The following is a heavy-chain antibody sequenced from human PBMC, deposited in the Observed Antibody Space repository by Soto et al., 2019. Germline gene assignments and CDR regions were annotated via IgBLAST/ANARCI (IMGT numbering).Heavy chain of an antibody. CDR1: GVSISSDYYF. Sequence: SVTLSLTCRVSGVSISSDYYFLTWIRQSPGKCLELMGYIFHSGTTYYNPSLKGRLIISIENSKNQFSLRLTSVTAEDTAVYYCARAHYYDNTGPTPVGGQGTLVNVSA. V-gene: IGHV4-30-4*01. CDR2: IFHSGTT. CDR3: ARAHYYDNTGPTPV. D-gene: IGHD3-22*01. J-gene: IGHJ4*02.